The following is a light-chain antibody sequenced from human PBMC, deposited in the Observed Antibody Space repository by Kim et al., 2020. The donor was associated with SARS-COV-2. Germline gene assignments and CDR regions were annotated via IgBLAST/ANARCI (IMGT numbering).Light chain of an antibody. CDR2: PAS. CDR1: QGISSW. J-gene: IGKJ4*01. V-gene: IGKV1-12*01. CDR3: QQANNFPLT. Sequence: ASVGARVTSTCRASQGISSWLAWYQQKPGKAPKLLIFPASSLESGVPSRFSGSGSGTDFTLTISSLQPEDFATYYCQQANNFPLTFGGGTKVDIK.